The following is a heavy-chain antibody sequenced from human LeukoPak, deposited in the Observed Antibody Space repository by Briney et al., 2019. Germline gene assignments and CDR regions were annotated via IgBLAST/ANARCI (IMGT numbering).Heavy chain of an antibody. J-gene: IGHJ3*01. CDR1: EFTSSSHW. CDR3: ARGHGDYVRDGFDV. D-gene: IGHD4-17*01. CDR2: INSDGSST. Sequence: PGESLRLSCVASEFTSSSHWMHWVRQPPGKGLVWVSRINSDGSSTRYADFVKGRFTISRDNAKNTLYLQMDSLRAEDTAVYYCARGHGDYVRDGFDVWGQGTMVTVSS. V-gene: IGHV3-74*01.